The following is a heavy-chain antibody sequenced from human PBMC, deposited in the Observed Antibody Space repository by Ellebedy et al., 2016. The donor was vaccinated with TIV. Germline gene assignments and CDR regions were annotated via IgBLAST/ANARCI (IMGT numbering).Heavy chain of an antibody. J-gene: IGHJ4*02. V-gene: IGHV1-3*01. Sequence: ASVKVSXKASGYTFTSHTIDWVRQAPGQRLEWLGWINAGNGNTKYSQKFQGRVTITRDTSASTVYMEMSSLRSEGTAVFYCARDPEGAYYYGSGKFDYWGQGTLVTVSS. CDR2: INAGNGNT. CDR3: ARDPEGAYYYGSGKFDY. D-gene: IGHD3-10*01. CDR1: GYTFTSHT.